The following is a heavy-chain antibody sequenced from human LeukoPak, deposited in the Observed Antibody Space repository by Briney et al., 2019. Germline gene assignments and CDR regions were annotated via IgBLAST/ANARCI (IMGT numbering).Heavy chain of an antibody. J-gene: IGHJ4*02. CDR2: ISGSGSII. D-gene: IGHD4-17*01. V-gene: IGHV3-48*03. Sequence: PGGSLRLSCAASGFTFSSYEMNWVRQAPGKGLEWVSYISGSGSIIYYADSVKGRFTISRDNAKNSLSLQMNSLRAEDTAVYYCARDYGDAYWGQGTLVTVS. CDR1: GFTFSSYE. CDR3: ARDYGDAY.